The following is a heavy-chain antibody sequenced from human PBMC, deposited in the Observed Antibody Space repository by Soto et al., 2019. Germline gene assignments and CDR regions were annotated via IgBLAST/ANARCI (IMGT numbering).Heavy chain of an antibody. D-gene: IGHD4-4*01. Sequence: TLFLPCTVSGGSLSRGGFYWGLVRQHPGKGLEWIGYIYYSGSTYYNPSLKSRVTISVDTSKNQFSLKLSSVTAADTAVYYCARAWDDYSNWFDPWGQGTLVTVSS. CDR1: GGSLSRGGFY. CDR3: ARAWDDYSNWFDP. J-gene: IGHJ5*02. CDR2: IYYSGST. V-gene: IGHV4-31*03.